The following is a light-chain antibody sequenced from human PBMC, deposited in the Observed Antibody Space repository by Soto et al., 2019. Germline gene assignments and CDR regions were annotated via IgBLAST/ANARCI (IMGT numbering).Light chain of an antibody. J-gene: IGKJ1*01. Sequence: EIVLTQSPGTLSLSPGERATLSCRASQTIRGNYLAWYQQKPGQAPSLLIYDTSSRATGIPDRFSGSGSGTDFALTISRVEPEDFAMYFCQQYGSSPGPFGQGTKVEI. V-gene: IGKV3-20*01. CDR1: QTIRGNY. CDR2: DTS. CDR3: QQYGSSPGP.